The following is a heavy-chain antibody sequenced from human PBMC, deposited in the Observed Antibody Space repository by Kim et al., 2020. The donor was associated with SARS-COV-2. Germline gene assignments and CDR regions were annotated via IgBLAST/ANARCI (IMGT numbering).Heavy chain of an antibody. Sequence: GGSLRLSCAASGFTFSSYSMNWVRQAPGKGLEWVSSISSSSSYIYYADSVKGRFTISRDNAKNSLYLQMNSLRAEDTAVYYCARDYQDWNSPYYYYYGMDVWGQGTTVTVSS. CDR2: ISSSSSYI. J-gene: IGHJ6*02. CDR1: GFTFSSYS. CDR3: ARDYQDWNSPYYYYYGMDV. D-gene: IGHD1-7*01. V-gene: IGHV3-21*01.